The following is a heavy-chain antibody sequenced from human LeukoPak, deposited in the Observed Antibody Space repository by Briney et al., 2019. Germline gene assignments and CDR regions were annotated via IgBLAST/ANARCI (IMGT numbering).Heavy chain of an antibody. D-gene: IGHD1-26*01. Sequence: PSETLSLTCAVSSGSISSSNWWSWVRQSPGKGLEWIGEIYHSGNTNYNPSLKSRVTISLDKSKNQFSLNLRSVTAADTAVYYCAREEMPGKFDYWGQGTLVTVSS. CDR2: IYHSGNT. V-gene: IGHV4-4*02. CDR1: SGSISSSNW. CDR3: AREEMPGKFDY. J-gene: IGHJ4*02.